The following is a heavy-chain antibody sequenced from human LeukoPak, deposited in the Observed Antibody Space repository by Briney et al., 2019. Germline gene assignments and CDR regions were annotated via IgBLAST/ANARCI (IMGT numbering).Heavy chain of an antibody. CDR1: GGSISSYY. Sequence: PSETLSLTCTVSGGSISSYYWSWIRQPAGKGLEWIGRIYTSGSTNYNPSLKSRVTISVGKSKNQFSLKLSSVTAADTAVYYCAREGIAASRYFQHWGQGTLVTVSS. CDR2: IYTSGST. J-gene: IGHJ1*01. CDR3: AREGIAASRYFQH. D-gene: IGHD6-13*01. V-gene: IGHV4-4*07.